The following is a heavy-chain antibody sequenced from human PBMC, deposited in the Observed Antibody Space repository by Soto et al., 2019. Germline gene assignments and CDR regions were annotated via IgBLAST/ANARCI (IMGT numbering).Heavy chain of an antibody. D-gene: IGHD6-13*01. V-gene: IGHV1-18*04. Sequence: VSVKVSCKASGYTFTSYGISWVRQAPGQGLEWMGWISAYNGNTNYAQKLQGRVTMTTDTSTSTAYMELRSLRSDDTAVYYCARDPSLFPYSSSWYPYWGQGTLVTVSS. CDR3: ARDPSLFPYSSSWYPY. J-gene: IGHJ4*02. CDR1: GYTFTSYG. CDR2: ISAYNGNT.